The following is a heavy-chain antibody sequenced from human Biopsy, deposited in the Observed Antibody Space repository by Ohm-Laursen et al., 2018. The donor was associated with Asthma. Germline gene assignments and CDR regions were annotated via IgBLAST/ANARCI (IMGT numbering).Heavy chain of an antibody. J-gene: IGHJ6*02. CDR2: IMTVFGTT. CDR3: ARCQVGYSSGWSLLLKKIYYSGMDV. D-gene: IGHD6-19*01. Sequence: ESSVKVSCKASGGMFGNYAISWVRQAPGQGLEWLGGIMTVFGTTNYAQKFQGRVTITADESTSTAYMEVTSLRSEDTAIYYCARCQVGYSSGWSLLLKKIYYSGMDVWAKGPRSPSP. V-gene: IGHV1-69*01. CDR1: GGMFGNYA.